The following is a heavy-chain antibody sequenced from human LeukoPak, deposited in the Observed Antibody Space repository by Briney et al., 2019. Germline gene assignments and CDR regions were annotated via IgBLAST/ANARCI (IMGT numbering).Heavy chain of an antibody. CDR3: AKDWGSGYDPYYFDY. CDR1: GFTFSSYG. J-gene: IGHJ4*02. Sequence: GGSLRLSCAASGFTFSSYGMHWVRQAPGKGLEWVAVMSYDGSNKYYADSVKGRFTISRDNSKNTLYLQMNSLRAEDTAVYYCAKDWGSGYDPYYFDYWGQGTLVTVSS. V-gene: IGHV3-30*18. D-gene: IGHD5-12*01. CDR2: MSYDGSNK.